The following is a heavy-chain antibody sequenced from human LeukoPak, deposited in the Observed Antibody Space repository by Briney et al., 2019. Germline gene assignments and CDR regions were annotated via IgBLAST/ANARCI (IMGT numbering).Heavy chain of an antibody. CDR3: ASHPPNSGYRH. D-gene: IGHD3-22*01. Sequence: ASVKVSCKASGHTFTRYYMHWVRQAPGQGLEWMGWINPNSGGTNYAQKFQGRVTLTRDTSIRTVYMELSSLRSDDTAVYYCASHPPNSGYRHWGQGTLVTVSS. J-gene: IGHJ4*02. CDR2: INPNSGGT. V-gene: IGHV1-2*02. CDR1: GHTFTRYY.